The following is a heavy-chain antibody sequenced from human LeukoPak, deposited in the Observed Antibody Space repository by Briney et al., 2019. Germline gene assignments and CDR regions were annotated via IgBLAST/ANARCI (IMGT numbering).Heavy chain of an antibody. CDR2: IIPIFGTA. J-gene: IGHJ6*03. D-gene: IGHD3-22*01. Sequence: SVKVSCKASGGTFSSYAISLVRQAHGQGLEWMGGIIPIFGTANYAQKFQGRVTITTDESTSTAYMELSSLRSEDTAVYYCARDSPEYYYDSSGYLHYYYYMDFWGKGTTVTVSS. CDR1: GGTFSSYA. CDR3: ARDSPEYYYDSSGYLHYYYYMDF. V-gene: IGHV1-69*05.